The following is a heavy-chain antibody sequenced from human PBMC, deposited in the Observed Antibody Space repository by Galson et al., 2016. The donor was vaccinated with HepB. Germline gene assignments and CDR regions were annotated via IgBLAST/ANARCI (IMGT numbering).Heavy chain of an antibody. J-gene: IGHJ4*02. V-gene: IGHV3-9*01. D-gene: IGHD3-3*01. CDR3: AKDIVRFLEWSHSTFDH. CDR2: ISWNSGRI. Sequence: SLRLSCAASGFPFDEYAMHWVRQAPGKGLEWVSSISWNSGRIAYADSVKGRFTISRDNAKNSRFLQMNSVRAEDPGFYYCAKDIVRFLEWSHSTFDHWGQGTLVTVSS. CDR1: GFPFDEYA.